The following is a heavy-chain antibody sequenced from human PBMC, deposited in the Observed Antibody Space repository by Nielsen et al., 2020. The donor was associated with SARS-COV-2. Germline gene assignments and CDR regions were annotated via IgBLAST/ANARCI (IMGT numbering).Heavy chain of an antibody. CDR1: GFSLSTSGMC. CDR3: ARTSQYYYDRAFED. V-gene: IGHV2-70*11. Sequence: SGPTLVQPTQTLTLTCTFSGFSLSTSGMCVSWIRQPPGKALEWLARIDWDDDKYYSTSLKTRLTISKDTSKNQVVLTMTNMDPVDTATYYCARTSQYYYDRAFEDWGQGTLVTVSS. J-gene: IGHJ4*02. D-gene: IGHD3-22*01. CDR2: IDWDDDK.